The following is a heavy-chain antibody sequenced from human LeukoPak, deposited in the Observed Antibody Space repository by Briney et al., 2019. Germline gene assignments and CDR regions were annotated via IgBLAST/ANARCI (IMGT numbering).Heavy chain of an antibody. CDR3: ARIGLGYCSSTSCYDY. J-gene: IGHJ4*02. Sequence: GASVKVSCKASGYTFNSYGISWVRQAPGQGLEWMGWISAYNGNTNYAQKLQGRVTMTTDTSTSTAYMELRSLRSDDTAVYYCARIGLGYCSSTSCYDYWGQGTLVTVSS. D-gene: IGHD2-2*01. CDR2: ISAYNGNT. V-gene: IGHV1-18*01. CDR1: GYTFNSYG.